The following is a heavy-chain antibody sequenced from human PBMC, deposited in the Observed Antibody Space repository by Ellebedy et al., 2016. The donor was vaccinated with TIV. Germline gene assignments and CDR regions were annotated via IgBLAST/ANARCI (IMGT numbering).Heavy chain of an antibody. CDR2: TSYSGST. CDR1: GGSISPYY. CDR3: ARVVWQQPVSYAFDI. Sequence: MPSETLSLTCTVSGGSISPYYWSWIRKPPGKGLEWIGYTSYSGSTNYNPSLKSRVTISVDTSKNQFSLRLSSMTAADTAVYYCARVVWQQPVSYAFDIWGQGTMVTVSS. V-gene: IGHV4-59*01. J-gene: IGHJ3*02. D-gene: IGHD6-13*01.